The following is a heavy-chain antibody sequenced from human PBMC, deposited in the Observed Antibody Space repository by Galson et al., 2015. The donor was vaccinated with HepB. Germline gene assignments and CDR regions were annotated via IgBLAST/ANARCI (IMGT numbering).Heavy chain of an antibody. CDR1: GDSVSSNSAA. CDR3: AREGSGLYPARGYYYYGMDV. V-gene: IGHV6-1*01. D-gene: IGHD6-19*01. Sequence: CAISGDSVSSNSAAWNWIRQSPSRGLEWLGRTYYRSKWYNDYAVSVKSRITINPDTSKNQFSLQLNSVTPEDTAVYYCAREGSGLYPARGYYYYGMDVWGQGTTVTVSS. J-gene: IGHJ6*02. CDR2: TYYRSKWYN.